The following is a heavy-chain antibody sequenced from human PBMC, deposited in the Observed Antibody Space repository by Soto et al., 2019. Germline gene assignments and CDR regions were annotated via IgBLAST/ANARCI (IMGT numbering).Heavy chain of an antibody. CDR2: ISSSSSTI. V-gene: IGHV3-48*01. CDR3: ARDIAAAGGIYYYYYMDV. J-gene: IGHJ6*03. D-gene: IGHD6-13*01. CDR1: GFTFSSYS. Sequence: EVQLVESGGGLVQPGGSLRLSCAASGFTFSSYSMNWVRQAPGKGLEWVSYISSSSSTIYYADSVKGRFTISRDNAKNSLYLQMNSLRAEDTAVYYCARDIAAAGGIYYYYYMDVWGKGTMVTVSS.